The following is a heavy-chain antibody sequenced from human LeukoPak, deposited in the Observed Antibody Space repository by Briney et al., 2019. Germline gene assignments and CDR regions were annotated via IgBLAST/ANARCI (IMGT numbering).Heavy chain of an antibody. CDR3: AKEMTPLYYYGMDV. J-gene: IGHJ6*02. Sequence: GGSLRLSCAASGFTFSVSVMNWVRQAPGKGLEWVSAISGSGESTFYADSVKGRFSVSRDNSKNTLDLQMNSLRVEDTAVYYCAKEMTPLYYYGMDVWGQGTTVTVSS. V-gene: IGHV3-23*01. CDR2: ISGSGEST. CDR1: GFTFSVSV.